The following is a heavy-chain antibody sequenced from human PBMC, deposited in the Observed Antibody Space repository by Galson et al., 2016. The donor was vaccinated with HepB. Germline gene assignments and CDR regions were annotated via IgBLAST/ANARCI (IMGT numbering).Heavy chain of an antibody. J-gene: IGHJ4*02. V-gene: IGHV3-11*06. CDR1: GFPFSDYY. CDR3: ARAQTTVVTYIDN. Sequence: LRLSCAASGFPFSDYYMSWIRQAPGKGLEWVSYISSSSSYTNYAESVKGRFTISRDNAKNSLYLQMNSLRAEDTAVYYCARAQTTVVTYIDNWGQGTLVTVAS. D-gene: IGHD4-23*01. CDR2: ISSSSSYT.